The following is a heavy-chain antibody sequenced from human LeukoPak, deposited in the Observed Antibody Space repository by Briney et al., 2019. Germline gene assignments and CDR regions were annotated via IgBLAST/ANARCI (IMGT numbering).Heavy chain of an antibody. J-gene: IGHJ5*02. Sequence: PGRSLRLSCAASGFTFSNYAIHWVRQAPGKGLEWVALISYDGSNKYYADSVKGRFTISRDNSKNAPYLQMNSLRPEDMAVYYCARDTQEQGNWFDPWGQGTLVTVSS. D-gene: IGHD6-13*01. CDR1: GFTFSNYA. CDR3: ARDTQEQGNWFDP. CDR2: ISYDGSNK. V-gene: IGHV3-30-3*01.